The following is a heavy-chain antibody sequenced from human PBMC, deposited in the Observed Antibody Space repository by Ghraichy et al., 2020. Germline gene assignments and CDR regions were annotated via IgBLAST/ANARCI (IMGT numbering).Heavy chain of an antibody. V-gene: IGHV1-46*01. J-gene: IGHJ4*02. Sequence: ASVKVSCKASGYTFTDYYMYWVRQATGQRLECMGVIKPSGTSTSYAQKFQGRVTMTRDTSTSTLYMELSSLRSEDTAVYYCARVAGTYSNGHFDYWGQGTQVTVSS. CDR2: IKPSGTST. CDR3: ARVAGTYSNGHFDY. D-gene: IGHD6-19*01. CDR1: GYTFTDYY.